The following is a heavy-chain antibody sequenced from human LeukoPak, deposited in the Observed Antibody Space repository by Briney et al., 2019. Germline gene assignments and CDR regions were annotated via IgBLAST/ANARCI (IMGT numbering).Heavy chain of an antibody. J-gene: IGHJ4*02. D-gene: IGHD3-22*01. CDR1: GYTFTSYE. CDR3: ARGLGSYDSSELTWPMISF. Sequence: ASVKVSCKASGYTFTSYEINWGRQAPGPGLEWMGWMNINSGDTAYAQKFPGRITMTRSTYITTDYMELSGLRSDDTAVYYCARGLGSYDSSELTWPMISFWGQGTQVTVSS. CDR2: MNINSGDT. V-gene: IGHV1-8*01.